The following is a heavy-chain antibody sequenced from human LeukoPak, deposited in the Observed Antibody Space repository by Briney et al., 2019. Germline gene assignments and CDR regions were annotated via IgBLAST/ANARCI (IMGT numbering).Heavy chain of an antibody. Sequence: PGGSLRLSCAASGFTFSSYGMHWVRQAPGKGLEGVAVIWYDGSNKYYADSVKGRFTISRDNSKNTLYLQMNSLRAEDTAVYYCARAAGVIVVVPAAVTSPPDYWGQGTLVTVSS. CDR2: IWYDGSNK. J-gene: IGHJ4*02. D-gene: IGHD2-2*01. CDR3: ARAAGVIVVVPAAVTSPPDY. V-gene: IGHV3-33*01. CDR1: GFTFSSYG.